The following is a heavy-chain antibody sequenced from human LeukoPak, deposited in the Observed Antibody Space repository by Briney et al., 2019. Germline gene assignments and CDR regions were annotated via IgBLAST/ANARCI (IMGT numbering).Heavy chain of an antibody. V-gene: IGHV4-39*07. CDR2: VYYSGPT. J-gene: IGHJ4*02. D-gene: IGHD2-15*01. Sequence: PSETLSLTCTVSGGSISSSSNYWGWIRQSPGKGLEWIGSVYYSGPTYYNPSLESRVNILIDTSENQFSLRLSSVTAADTAMYYCARAPPGGYCSGNSCYSFYYFDYWGQGTLVTVSS. CDR1: GGSISSSSNY. CDR3: ARAPPGGYCSGNSCYSFYYFDY.